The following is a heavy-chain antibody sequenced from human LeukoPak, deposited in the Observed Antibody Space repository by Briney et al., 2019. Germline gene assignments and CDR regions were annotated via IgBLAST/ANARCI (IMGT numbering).Heavy chain of an antibody. CDR3: AKVQKIGDYWDYFDY. J-gene: IGHJ4*02. V-gene: IGHV3-23*01. D-gene: IGHD2-8*02. Sequence: RPGGSLRLSCAASGFTFSNYDMHWVRQATGKGLEWVSAIKGGGDITYYADSVRGRFTISRDNSKNTLYLQMSSLRADDTAVYYCAKVQKIGDYWDYFDYWGQGTLVTVSS. CDR1: GFTFSNYD. CDR2: IKGGGDIT.